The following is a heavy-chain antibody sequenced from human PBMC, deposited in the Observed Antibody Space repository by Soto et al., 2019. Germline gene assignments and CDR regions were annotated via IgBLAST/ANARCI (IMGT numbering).Heavy chain of an antibody. D-gene: IGHD2-8*01. V-gene: IGHV4-59*01. Sequence: SETLSLTCTVSGGSINNYYWSWIRQPPGKGLEWIGFIYYSGNTYYNPSLKSRVAISVDTSKNQFSLELSSVIAADTAVYFCARRMRGASGNFDYWGQGTLVTVS. J-gene: IGHJ4*02. CDR3: ARRMRGASGNFDY. CDR1: GGSINNYY. CDR2: IYYSGNT.